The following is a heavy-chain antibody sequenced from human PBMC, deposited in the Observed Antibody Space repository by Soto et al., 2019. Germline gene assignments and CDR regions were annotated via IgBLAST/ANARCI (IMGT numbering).Heavy chain of an antibody. J-gene: IGHJ3*02. CDR2: INPSGGST. V-gene: IGHV1-46*01. CDR3: ARENYYYDSSGYDLGAAFDI. CDR1: GYTFTSYY. D-gene: IGHD3-22*01. Sequence: ASVKVSCKASGYTFTSYYMHWVRQAPGQGLEWMGIINPSGGSTSYAQKFQGRVTMTRDTSTSTVYMELSRLRSEDTAVYYCARENYYYDSSGYDLGAAFDIWGQGTMVTVSS.